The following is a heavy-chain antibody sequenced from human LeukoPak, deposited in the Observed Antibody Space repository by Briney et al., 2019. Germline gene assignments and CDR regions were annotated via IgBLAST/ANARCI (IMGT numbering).Heavy chain of an antibody. D-gene: IGHD2-2*01. V-gene: IGHV3-49*04. CDR3: SRDIVSISQPYYFDY. J-gene: IGHJ4*02. Sequence: GGSLRLSCTASGFTFGYHAINWVRQAPGRGLEWVGFIRSQAYSGTTEYATSVKDRFTISRDDSKSIAYLQMNSLKTEDTAVYYCSRDIVSISQPYYFDYWGQGTLVTVSS. CDR1: GFTFGYHA. CDR2: IRSQAYSGTT.